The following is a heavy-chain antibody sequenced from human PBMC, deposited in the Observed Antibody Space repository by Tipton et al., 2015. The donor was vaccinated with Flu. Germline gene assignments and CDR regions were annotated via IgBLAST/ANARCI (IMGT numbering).Heavy chain of an antibody. Sequence: QLVQSGAEVKKPVASVKVSCKASGYTFTGYYIHWVRQAPGQGLEWMGRSNPNSGGTNYAQKFQGRVTMTRDTSISTAYMELSRLRSDDTAVYYCARVEVQNYYYYGMDVWGQGTTVTVSS. CDR3: ARVEVQNYYYYGMDV. J-gene: IGHJ6*02. D-gene: IGHD2/OR15-2a*01. V-gene: IGHV1-2*06. CDR2: SNPNSGGT. CDR1: GYTFTGYY.